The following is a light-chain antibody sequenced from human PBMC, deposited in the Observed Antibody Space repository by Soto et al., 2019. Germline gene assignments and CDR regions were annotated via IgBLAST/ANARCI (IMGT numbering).Light chain of an antibody. CDR3: QQYNNWLWT. J-gene: IGKJ1*01. CDR1: QSISSSY. CDR2: GAS. Sequence: EIVLTQSPGTLSLSPGERATLSCRASQSISSSYLAWYQQKPGQAPRLLIYGASSRATGIPDRFSGGGSGTDFTLTISSLQPEDFAVYYCQQYNNWLWTFGQGTKVEIK. V-gene: IGKV3-20*01.